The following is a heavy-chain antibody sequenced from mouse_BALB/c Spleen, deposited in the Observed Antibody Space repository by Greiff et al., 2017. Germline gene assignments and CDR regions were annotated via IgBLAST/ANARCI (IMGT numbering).Heavy chain of an antibody. CDR2: IDPANGNT. Sequence: VQLQQSGAELVKPGASVKLSCTASGFNIKDTYMHWVKQRPEQGLEWIGRIDPANGNTKYDPKFQGKATITADTSSNTAYLQLSSLTSEDTAVYYCARSYDGYYDYAMDYWGQGTSVTVSS. V-gene: IGHV14-3*02. J-gene: IGHJ4*01. CDR1: GFNIKDTY. CDR3: ARSYDGYYDYAMDY. D-gene: IGHD2-3*01.